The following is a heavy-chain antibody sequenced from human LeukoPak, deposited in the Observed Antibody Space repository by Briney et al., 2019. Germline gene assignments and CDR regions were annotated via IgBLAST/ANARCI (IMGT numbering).Heavy chain of an antibody. D-gene: IGHD1-7*01. Sequence: SETLSLTCTASGGSISSGPYYWSWIRQPAGKGLEWIGRIYTSGSTNYNPSLKSRVTMSVDTSKNQFSLKLSSVTAADTAVYYCAIQGGYNWNYSPADNLGWVDYWGQGTLVTVSS. CDR2: IYTSGST. V-gene: IGHV4-61*02. CDR1: GGSISSGPYY. CDR3: AIQGGYNWNYSPADNLGWVDY. J-gene: IGHJ4*02.